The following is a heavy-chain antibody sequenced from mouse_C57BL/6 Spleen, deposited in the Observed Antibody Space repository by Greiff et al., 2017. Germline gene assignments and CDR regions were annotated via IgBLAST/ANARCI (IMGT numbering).Heavy chain of an antibody. J-gene: IGHJ4*01. V-gene: IGHV1-18*01. CDR2: ITPNIGGT. CDR1: GYTFTDYN. Sequence: EVQLQQSGPELVKPGASVKIPCKASGYTFTDYNMAWVKQSHGKSLAWIGDITPNIGGTIYNQKFKGKATLTVDKSSSTAYMDLRSLTSEDTAVYYSARFLEGMDDWGQGTSVTVSA. CDR3: ARFLEGMDD.